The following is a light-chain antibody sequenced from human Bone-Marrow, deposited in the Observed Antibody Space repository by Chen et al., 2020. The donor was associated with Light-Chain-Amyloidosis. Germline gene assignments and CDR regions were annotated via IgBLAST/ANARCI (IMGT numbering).Light chain of an antibody. CDR1: QSVLYSSDNRNY. J-gene: IGKJ1*01. V-gene: IGKV4-1*01. CDR3: QQHCSIPET. Sequence: DIVMTQSPDSLAVSLGERATINCKSSQSVLYSSDNRNYLAWFQQKPGQPPKLLIYWASTRESGVPDRFSGSGSGTDFTLTISSLQAEDVAIYYCQQHCSIPETFGQGTKVEIK. CDR2: WAS.